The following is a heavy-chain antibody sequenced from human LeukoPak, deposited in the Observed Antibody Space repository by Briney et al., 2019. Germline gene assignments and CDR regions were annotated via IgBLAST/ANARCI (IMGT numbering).Heavy chain of an antibody. V-gene: IGHV4-59*08. J-gene: IGHJ4*02. CDR3: ARLGIGVVPSAMLGDYYFDY. Sequence: PSETLTLTCSVSGGSITGYYWSWIRQPPGKGLEWIGYIHYSGVTNHSPSLKSRVTISVDTSKNQFSLKLTSVTAADTAVYYCARLGIGVVPSAMLGDYYFDYWGQGTLVTVSS. CDR2: IHYSGVT. D-gene: IGHD2-2*01. CDR1: GGSITGYY.